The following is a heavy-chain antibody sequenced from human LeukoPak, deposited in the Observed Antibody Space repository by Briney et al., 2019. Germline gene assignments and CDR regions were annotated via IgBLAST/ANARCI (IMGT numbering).Heavy chain of an antibody. V-gene: IGHV1-69*04. Sequence: GSSVKVSCKASGGTFSSYAISWVRQAPGQGLEWMGRIIPIFGIANYAQKFQGRVTITADKSTSTAYMELSSLRSEDTAVYYCARDAAIAAAGGVYFDYWGQGTLDTVSS. CDR2: IIPIFGIA. CDR1: GGTFSSYA. J-gene: IGHJ4*02. D-gene: IGHD6-13*01. CDR3: ARDAAIAAAGGVYFDY.